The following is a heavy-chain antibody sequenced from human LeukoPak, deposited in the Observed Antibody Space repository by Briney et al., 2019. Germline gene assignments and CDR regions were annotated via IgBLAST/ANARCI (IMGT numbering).Heavy chain of an antibody. V-gene: IGHV3-30*18. CDR3: AKDLRVTAVAGSPLDV. Sequence: GGSLRLSCAASGFAFSSYGMHWVRQAPGKGLEWVAVISYDGSNKYYADSVKGRFTISRDNPKNTLDLQMTSLRAEDTAVYYCAKDLRVTAVAGSPLDVWGKGTTVTVSS. J-gene: IGHJ6*04. CDR1: GFAFSSYG. CDR2: ISYDGSNK. D-gene: IGHD6-19*01.